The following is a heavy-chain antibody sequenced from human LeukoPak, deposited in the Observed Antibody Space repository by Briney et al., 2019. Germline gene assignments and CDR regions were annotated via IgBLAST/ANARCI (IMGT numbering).Heavy chain of an antibody. CDR2: IYYSGST. CDR1: GGSISSGGYY. D-gene: IGHD4-17*01. Sequence: SETLSLTYTVSGGSISSGGYYWSWIRQHPGKGLEWIGYIYYSGSTYYNPSLKSRVTISVDTSRNQFSLKLSSVTAADTAVYYCAREQDYGDYGGSRAFDIWGQGTMVTVSS. V-gene: IGHV4-31*03. CDR3: AREQDYGDYGGSRAFDI. J-gene: IGHJ3*02.